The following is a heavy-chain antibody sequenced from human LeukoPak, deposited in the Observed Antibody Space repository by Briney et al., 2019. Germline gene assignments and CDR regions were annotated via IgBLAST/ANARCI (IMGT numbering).Heavy chain of an antibody. Sequence: SETLSLTCAVYVGSFSGYYWSWIRQPPGKGLEWIGEINHSGSTNYNSSLKSRVTISVDTSKNQFFLKLSSVTAADTAVYYCARGYYGSGSHCCHMDVWGKGTTITVS. D-gene: IGHD3-10*01. CDR2: INHSGST. V-gene: IGHV4-34*01. CDR1: VGSFSGYY. CDR3: ARGYYGSGSHCCHMDV. J-gene: IGHJ6*03.